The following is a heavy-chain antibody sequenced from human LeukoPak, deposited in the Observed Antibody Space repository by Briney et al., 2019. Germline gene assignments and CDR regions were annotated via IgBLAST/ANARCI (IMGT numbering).Heavy chain of an antibody. J-gene: IGHJ4*02. CDR1: GFTFSSYG. D-gene: IGHD5-24*01. V-gene: IGHV3-30*02. CDR3: AKEDGENYFEDY. CDR2: IRYDGSNK. Sequence: PGGSLRLSCAASGFTFSSYGMHWVRQAPGKGLEWVAFIRYDGSNKYYADSVKGRFTISRDNSKNTLYLQMNSLRAEDTAVYYCAKEDGENYFEDYWGQGTLVTVSS.